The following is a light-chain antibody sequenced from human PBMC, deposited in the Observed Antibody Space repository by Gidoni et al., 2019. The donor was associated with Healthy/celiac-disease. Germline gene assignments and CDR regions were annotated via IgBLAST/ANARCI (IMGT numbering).Light chain of an antibody. CDR3: GTWDSSLSAGRV. V-gene: IGLV1-51*02. J-gene: IGLJ3*02. Sequence: QSVLTQPPSVSAAPGPKVTISCSGSSSNIGNNYVSWYQQLPGTAPKLLIYENNKRPSGIPDRVSGSKSGTSATLGITGLQTGDEADYYCGTWDSSLSAGRVFGGGTKLTVL. CDR2: ENN. CDR1: SSNIGNNY.